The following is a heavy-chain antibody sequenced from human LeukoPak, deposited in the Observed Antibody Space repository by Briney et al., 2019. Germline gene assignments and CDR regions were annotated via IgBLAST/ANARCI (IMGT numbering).Heavy chain of an antibody. D-gene: IGHD3-10*01. CDR1: GGSISSGSYY. Sequence: PSQTLSLTCTVSGGSISSGSYYWSWIRQPAGKGLEWIGRIYTSGSTKYNPSLKSRVTISVDTSKNQFSLKLSSVTAADTAVYYCARESYGSRSYDYYYYYMDVWGKGTTVTVSS. J-gene: IGHJ6*03. CDR2: IYTSGST. V-gene: IGHV4-61*02. CDR3: ARESYGSRSYDYYYYYMDV.